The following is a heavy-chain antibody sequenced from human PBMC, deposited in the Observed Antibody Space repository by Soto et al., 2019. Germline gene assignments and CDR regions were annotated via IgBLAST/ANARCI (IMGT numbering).Heavy chain of an antibody. CDR1: GGSISSGGYY. CDR3: ARGEKYIWFGRATAFDY. D-gene: IGHD3-10*01. CDR2: IYYSGST. Sequence: SETLSLTCTVSGGSISSGGYYWSWIRQHPGKGLEWIGYIYYSGSTYYNPSLKSRVTISVDTSKNQFSLKLSSVTAADTAVYYCARGEKYIWFGRATAFDYRGQGTLVTGSS. V-gene: IGHV4-31*03. J-gene: IGHJ4*02.